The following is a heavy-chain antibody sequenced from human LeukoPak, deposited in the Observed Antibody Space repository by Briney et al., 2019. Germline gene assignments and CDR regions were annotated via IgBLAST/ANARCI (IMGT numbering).Heavy chain of an antibody. V-gene: IGHV4-4*07. D-gene: IGHD6-25*01. Sequence: SETLSLTCTVSGDSISNYYWSWIRQPAGKGLEWIGRIYSSGSTNYNPSLKSRVTMSLDTSNNQLSLKLSSVTAADTAVYYCARDIAAALSFDIWGQGTMVTVSS. J-gene: IGHJ3*02. CDR3: ARDIAAALSFDI. CDR1: GDSISNYY. CDR2: IYSSGST.